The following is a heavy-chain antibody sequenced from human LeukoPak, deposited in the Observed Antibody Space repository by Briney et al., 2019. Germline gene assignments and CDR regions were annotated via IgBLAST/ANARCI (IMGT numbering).Heavy chain of an antibody. CDR3: ARDLGPSIVVPDY. CDR1: GYTFTSYG. V-gene: IGHV1-18*01. J-gene: IGHJ4*02. CDR2: INPNSGGT. D-gene: IGHD3-22*01. Sequence: GASVKVSCKASGYTFTSYGISWVRQAPGQGLEWMGWINPNSGGTNYAQKFQGRVTMTTDTSTSTAYMELRSLRSDDTAVYYCARDLGPSIVVPDYWGQGTLVTVSS.